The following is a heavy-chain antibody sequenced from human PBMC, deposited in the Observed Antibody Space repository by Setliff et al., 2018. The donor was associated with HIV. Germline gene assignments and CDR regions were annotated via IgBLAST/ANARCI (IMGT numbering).Heavy chain of an antibody. CDR1: GDTFNSYA. CDR2: VIPIFGTA. D-gene: IGHD1-1*01. Sequence: GASVKVSCKASGDTFNSYAISWVRQAPGQGLEWMGGVIPIFGTANYAQKFQGRVTITADESTSTAYMELSSLRFEDTAVYYCARAKATRQARPTNCFDPWGQGTLVTVSS. CDR3: ARAKATRQARPTNCFDP. J-gene: IGHJ5*02. V-gene: IGHV1-69*13.